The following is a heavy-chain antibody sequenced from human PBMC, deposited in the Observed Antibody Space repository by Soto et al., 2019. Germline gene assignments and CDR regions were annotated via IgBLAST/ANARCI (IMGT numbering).Heavy chain of an antibody. J-gene: IGHJ6*02. V-gene: IGHV3-33*01. Sequence: LSLSCAASGFAFSGYGIPWVRQAPGKGLEWVAFIWFDGSAALYSDSVKGRFSITRDNSKNTLFLQLNSLRGDDTAVYYCAREGYCSGGGCSGGMDVWGQGTTVTVSS. CDR1: GFAFSGYG. D-gene: IGHD2-15*01. CDR2: IWFDGSAA. CDR3: AREGYCSGGGCSGGMDV.